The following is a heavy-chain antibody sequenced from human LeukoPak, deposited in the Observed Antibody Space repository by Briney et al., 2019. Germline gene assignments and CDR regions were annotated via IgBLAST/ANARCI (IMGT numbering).Heavy chain of an antibody. J-gene: IGHJ4*02. CDR3: ATDAHGSGSYYKPPRY. CDR2: ISTYNGHT. V-gene: IGHV1-18*01. D-gene: IGHD3-10*01. Sequence: ASVKVSCKASGYTFTSYGISWVRQAPGQGLEWMGWISTYNGHTNYARKVQGRVTMTTDTSTSTAYMELSSLRSEDTAVYYCATDAHGSGSYYKPPRYWGQGTLVTVSS. CDR1: GYTFTSYG.